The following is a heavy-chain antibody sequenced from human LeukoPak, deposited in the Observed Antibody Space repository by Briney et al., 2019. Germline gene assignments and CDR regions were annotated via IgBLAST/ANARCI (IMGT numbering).Heavy chain of an antibody. CDR2: LYSGGDT. V-gene: IGHV3-53*01. Sequence: PGGSLRLSCAASGFTVSSNYINWVRQAPGKGLEWVSVLYSGGDTYYADSVKGRFTVSRDNSKNTLYLQMNGLGAEDTAVYYCARDTSGYCSTSRCYGSWYFDLWGRGTLVTVSS. CDR1: GFTVSSNY. CDR3: ARDTSGYCSTSRCYGSWYFDL. D-gene: IGHD2-2*01. J-gene: IGHJ2*01.